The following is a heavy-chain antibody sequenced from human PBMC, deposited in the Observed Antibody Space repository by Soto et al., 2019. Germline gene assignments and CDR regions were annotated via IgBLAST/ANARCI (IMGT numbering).Heavy chain of an antibody. CDR1: GFTVSSNY. Sequence: EVQLVETGGGLIQPGGSLRLSCAASGFTVSSNYMSWVRQAPGKGLEWVSVIYSGGSTYYADSVKVRFTISRDNSKNTLSLQMNSLRAEDTAVYYCARRLVVPAAMGYYYYGMDVWVQGTTVTVSS. D-gene: IGHD2-2*01. V-gene: IGHV3-53*02. CDR3: ARRLVVPAAMGYYYYGMDV. CDR2: IYSGGST. J-gene: IGHJ6*02.